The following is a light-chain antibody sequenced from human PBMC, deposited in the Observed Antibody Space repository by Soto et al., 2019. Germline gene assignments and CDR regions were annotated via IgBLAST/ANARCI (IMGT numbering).Light chain of an antibody. V-gene: IGLV9-49*01. CDR3: GTDHVAGSDFLVV. Sequence: QPVLTQPPSASASLGASATLTCTLNSDYSNYKVDWYQQRPGKRPRFVMRVGPGGVVGTKGGGIPDRFSVLGSGLIRSLTISSVRVDEERGYHCGTDHVAGSDFLVVFGGGTKLTVL. CDR2: VGPGGVVG. CDR1: SDYSNYK. J-gene: IGLJ2*01.